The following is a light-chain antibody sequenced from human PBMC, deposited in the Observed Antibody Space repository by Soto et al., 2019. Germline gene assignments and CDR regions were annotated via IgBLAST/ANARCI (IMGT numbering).Light chain of an antibody. CDR1: QGVYSY. V-gene: IGKV1-9*01. J-gene: IGKJ4*01. CDR2: AAS. Sequence: DIQMTQSPSTLSGSVGDRGTITCRASQGVYSYLAWYQQKPGRAPRLLIYAASTLQIGVPSRFSGSGSGTEFTLTISSLQPEDFATYYCHQVNSYPHTFGGGTKVDIK. CDR3: HQVNSYPHT.